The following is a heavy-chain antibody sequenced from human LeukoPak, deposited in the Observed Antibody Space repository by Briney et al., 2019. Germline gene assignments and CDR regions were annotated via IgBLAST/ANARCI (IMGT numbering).Heavy chain of an antibody. D-gene: IGHD1-26*01. CDR1: GGSITSDY. CDR3: ARGLTIVGSTSFHF. CDR2: IYYSGTT. V-gene: IGHV4-59*01. J-gene: IGHJ4*02. Sequence: SETLSLTCTVSGGSITSDYWSWIRQPPGKGLEWIGYIYYSGTTNYSPSLKSRVTISVDTSKNQFSLKLSSVTAADTAVYYCARGLTIVGSTSFHFWGQGALVTVSS.